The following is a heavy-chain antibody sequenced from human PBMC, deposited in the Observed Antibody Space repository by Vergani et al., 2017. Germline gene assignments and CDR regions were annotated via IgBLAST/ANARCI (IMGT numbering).Heavy chain of an antibody. D-gene: IGHD3-3*01. CDR3: ARDGVGQGTAVDY. J-gene: IGHJ4*02. V-gene: IGHV4-59*01. Sequence: QVQLQESGPGLVKPSETLSLTCTVSGGSLSSYYWSWIRQPPGKGLEWIGYIYYSGSTNYNPSLKSRVTISVDTSKNQFSLKLSSVTAADTAVYYCARDGVGQGTAVDYWGQGTLVTVSS. CDR1: GGSLSSYY. CDR2: IYYSGST.